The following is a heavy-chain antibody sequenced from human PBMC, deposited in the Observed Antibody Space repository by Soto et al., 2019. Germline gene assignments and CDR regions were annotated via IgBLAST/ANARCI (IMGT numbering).Heavy chain of an antibody. D-gene: IGHD2-15*01. CDR2: IWYDGSNK. V-gene: IGHV3-33*01. Sequence: GGSMGLSCAASRFSVNSYGVHWVRKDPGKGLEWVAVIWYDGSNKYYADSVKGRFTISRDNSKNTLYLQMNSLRAEDTAVYYCARDNGYCSGGSCQYYFDYWGQGTLVTVSS. CDR1: RFSVNSYG. J-gene: IGHJ4*02. CDR3: ARDNGYCSGGSCQYYFDY.